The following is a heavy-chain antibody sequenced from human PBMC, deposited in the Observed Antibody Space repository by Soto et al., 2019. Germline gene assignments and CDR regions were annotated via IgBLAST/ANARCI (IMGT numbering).Heavy chain of an antibody. Sequence: ASVKVSCKASGGTFSNYAIGWVRQAPGQGLEWMGGIILPFGTPNYPQKFQGRVTISADESMTTAYMELTGLRSEDTAVYYCARAMTTGTSDFDYWGQGTLVTVS. CDR3: ARAMTTGTSDFDY. CDR2: IILPFGTP. D-gene: IGHD4-17*01. CDR1: GGTFSNYA. J-gene: IGHJ4*02. V-gene: IGHV1-69*13.